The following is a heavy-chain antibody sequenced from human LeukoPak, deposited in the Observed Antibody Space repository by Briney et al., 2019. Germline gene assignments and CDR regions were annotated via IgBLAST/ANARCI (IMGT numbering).Heavy chain of an antibody. V-gene: IGHV3-23*01. Sequence: GGSLRLSCAASGFTFSSYAMTWVRQAPGKGLEWVSVISDSGGSTYYADSVKGRFTISRDNSKNTLYLHMNSLRAEDTAVYYCAWYSSSSDYYMDVWGKGTTVTVSS. CDR3: AWYSSSSDYYMDV. J-gene: IGHJ6*03. D-gene: IGHD6-13*01. CDR1: GFTFSSYA. CDR2: ISDSGGST.